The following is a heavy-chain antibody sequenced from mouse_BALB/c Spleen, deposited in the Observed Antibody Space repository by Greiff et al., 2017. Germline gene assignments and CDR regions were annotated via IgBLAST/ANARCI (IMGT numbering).Heavy chain of an antibody. CDR3: ASGSSYLYYAMDY. CDR1: GFNIKDYY. V-gene: IGHV14-1*02. Sequence: VQLQQSGAELVRPGALVKLSCKASGFNIKDYYMHWVKQRPEQGLEWIGWIDPENGNTIYDPKFQGKASITADTSSNTAYLPLSSLTSEDTAVYYCASGSSYLYYAMDYWGQGTSVTVSS. J-gene: IGHJ4*01. D-gene: IGHD1-1*01. CDR2: IDPENGNT.